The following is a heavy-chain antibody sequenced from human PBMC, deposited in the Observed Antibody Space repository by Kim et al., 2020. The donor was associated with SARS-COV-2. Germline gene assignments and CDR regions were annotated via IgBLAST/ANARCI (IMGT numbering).Heavy chain of an antibody. J-gene: IGHJ6*02. V-gene: IGHV7-4-1*02. CDR2: INTNTGNP. Sequence: ASVKVSCKASGYTLTSYAMNWVRQAPGQGLEWMGWINTNTGNPTYAQGFTGRFVFSLDTSVSTAYLQISSLKAEDTAVYYCARDWDILTGYYNYYYYGMDVWGRGTTVTVSS. CDR3: ARDWDILTGYYNYYYYGMDV. D-gene: IGHD3-9*01. CDR1: GYTLTSYA.